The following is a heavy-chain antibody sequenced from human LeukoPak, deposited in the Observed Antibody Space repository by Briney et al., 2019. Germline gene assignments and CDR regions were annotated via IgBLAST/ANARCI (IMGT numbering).Heavy chain of an antibody. J-gene: IGHJ5*02. V-gene: IGHV3-53*01. D-gene: IGHD2-15*01. CDR1: GFTVSSNY. Sequence: PGGSLRLSCAASGFTVSSNYMSWVRQAPGKGLEWVSVIYSGGSTYYADSVKGRFTISRDNSKNTLYLQMNSLRAEDSAVYYCARERYCSGGSCYWFDPWGQGTLVTVSS. CDR3: ARERYCSGGSCYWFDP. CDR2: IYSGGST.